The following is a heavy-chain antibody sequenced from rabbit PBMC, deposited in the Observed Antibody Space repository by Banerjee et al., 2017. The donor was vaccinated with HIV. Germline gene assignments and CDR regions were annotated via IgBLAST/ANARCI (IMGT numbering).Heavy chain of an antibody. CDR2: IYTGNGNT. V-gene: IGHV1S40*01. CDR3: ARDAGYAGSNL. CDR1: GFSFSSSYD. Sequence: QQLVESGGGLVKPGASLTLTCTASGFSFSSSYDMCWVRQAPGKGLEWIGCIYTGNGNTHYASWAKGRFTISKTSSTTVTLQMTSLTAADTATYFCARDAGYAGSNLWGQGTLVTVS. J-gene: IGHJ4*01. D-gene: IGHD4-2*01.